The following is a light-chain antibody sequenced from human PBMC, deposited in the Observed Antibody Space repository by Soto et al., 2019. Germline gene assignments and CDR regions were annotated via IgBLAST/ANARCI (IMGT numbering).Light chain of an antibody. Sequence: QPVLTQPPSVSAAPGQKVTISCSGSSSNIGNNYVSWYQQLPGTAPKLLIYDNNKRPSGIPDRFSDSKSGTSATLGITGVQNGDEADYYCGTWDTSLSAYVFGTGTKVTV. CDR3: GTWDTSLSAYV. CDR1: SSNIGNNY. V-gene: IGLV1-51*01. CDR2: DNN. J-gene: IGLJ1*01.